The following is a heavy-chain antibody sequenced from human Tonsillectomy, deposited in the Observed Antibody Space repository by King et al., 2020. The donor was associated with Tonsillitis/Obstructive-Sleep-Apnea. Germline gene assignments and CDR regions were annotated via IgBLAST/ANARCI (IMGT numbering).Heavy chain of an antibody. Sequence: QLVQSGAEVKKPGESLRSFCKGSGYSFTSYWISCVRQMTGKGLEWMVRIDPRDSFTNYSPSFQGHVTISADKSISTAYMQWSSLKASDTAMYYCARGSEYSGYGHWGQGTLVTVSS. CDR2: IDPRDSFT. CDR3: ARGSEYSGYGH. CDR1: GYSFTSYW. V-gene: IGHV5-10-1*01. D-gene: IGHD5-12*01. J-gene: IGHJ4*02.